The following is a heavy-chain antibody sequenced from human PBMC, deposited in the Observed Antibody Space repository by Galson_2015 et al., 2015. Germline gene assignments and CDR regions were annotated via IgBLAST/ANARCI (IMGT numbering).Heavy chain of an antibody. CDR1: GFTFSSYA. CDR3: AKDSSSLSFFGTNDY. Sequence: SLRLSCAASGFTFSSYAMSWVRQAPGKGLEWVSAISGSGGSTYYADSVKGRFAISRDNSKNTLYLQMNSLRAEDTAVYYCAKDSSSLSFFGTNDYWGQGTLVTVSS. V-gene: IGHV3-23*01. J-gene: IGHJ4*02. D-gene: IGHD6-13*01. CDR2: ISGSGGST.